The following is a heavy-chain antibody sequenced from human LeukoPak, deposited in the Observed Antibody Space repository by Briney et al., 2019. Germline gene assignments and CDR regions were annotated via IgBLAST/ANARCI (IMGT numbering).Heavy chain of an antibody. CDR1: GFTFSSYG. V-gene: IGHV3-30*02. CDR2: IRYDGSNK. CDR3: AKDPLTYGSGSYYNWFDP. D-gene: IGHD3-10*01. Sequence: GGSLRLSCAASGFTFSSYGMHWVRQAPGKGLEWVAFIRYDGSNKYYADSVKGRFTISRDNSKNTLYLQMNGLRAEDTAVYYCAKDPLTYGSGSYYNWFDPWGQGTLVTVSS. J-gene: IGHJ5*02.